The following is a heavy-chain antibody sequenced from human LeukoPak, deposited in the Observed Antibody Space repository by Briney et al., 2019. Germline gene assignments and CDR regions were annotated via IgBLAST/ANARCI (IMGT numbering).Heavy chain of an antibody. V-gene: IGHV3-7*04. CDR2: IKQDGSEK. J-gene: IGHJ4*02. CDR3: ARDEITMPHRKDY. D-gene: IGHD3-10*01. Sequence: GSLRLSCAASGFTFSSYWMSWVRQAPGKGLEWVANIKQDGSEKYYVDSVEGRFTISRDNAKNSLYLQMNSLRAEDTAVYYCARDEITMPHRKDYWGQGTLVTVSS. CDR1: GFTFSSYW.